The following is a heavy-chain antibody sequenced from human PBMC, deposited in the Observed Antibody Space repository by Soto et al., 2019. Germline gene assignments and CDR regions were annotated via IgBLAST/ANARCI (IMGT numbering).Heavy chain of an antibody. D-gene: IGHD4-17*01. CDR3: ARGRSVTTIVYYYYMDV. J-gene: IGHJ6*03. CDR2: INRSGST. CDR1: GGSFSVYY. V-gene: IGHV4-34*01. Sequence: SETLSLTCAVYGGSFSVYYWSWIRQPPGKGLEWIGEINRSGSTNYNPSLKSRVTISVDTSKNQFSLKLSSVTAADTAVYYCARGRSVTTIVYYYYMDVWGKGTTVTVSS.